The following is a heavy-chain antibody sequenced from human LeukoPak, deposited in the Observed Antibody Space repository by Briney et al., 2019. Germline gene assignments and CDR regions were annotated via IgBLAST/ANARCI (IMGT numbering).Heavy chain of an antibody. V-gene: IGHV3-30*04. CDR3: ARDGGSGGSCYDY. J-gene: IGHJ4*02. CDR1: GFTFSSYA. Sequence: GGSLRLSCAASGFTFSSYAMHWVRQAPGKGLEWVAVISYDGSNKYYADSVKGRFTSSRDNSKNTLYLQMNSLRAEDTAVYYCARDGGSGGSCYDYWGQGTLVTVSS. CDR2: ISYDGSNK. D-gene: IGHD2-15*01.